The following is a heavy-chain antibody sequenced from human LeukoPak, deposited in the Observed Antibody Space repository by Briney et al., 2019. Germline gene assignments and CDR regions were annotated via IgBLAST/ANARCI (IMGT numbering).Heavy chain of an antibody. J-gene: IGHJ4*02. Sequence: GGSLRLSCAASGFTFSSYAMSWVRQAPGKGLEWVSAISGSGGSTYYADPVKGRFTISRDNSKNTLYLQMNSLRAEDTAVYYCAKGPSDYYDSSGYYLIDYWGQGTLVTVSS. V-gene: IGHV3-23*01. D-gene: IGHD3-22*01. CDR1: GFTFSSYA. CDR3: AKGPSDYYDSSGYYLIDY. CDR2: ISGSGGST.